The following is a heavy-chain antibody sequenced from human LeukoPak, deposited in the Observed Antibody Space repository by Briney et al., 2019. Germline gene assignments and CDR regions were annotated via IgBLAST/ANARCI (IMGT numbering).Heavy chain of an antibody. J-gene: IGHJ4*02. CDR2: IYYSGST. V-gene: IGHV4-39*01. D-gene: IGHD3-10*01. CDR3: AIDLTSGFDY. CDR1: GGSISSSSYY. Sequence: MASETLSLTCTVSGGSISSSSYYWGWISQPPGNGLEWIGSIYYSGSTYYNPSLKSRVTISVDTSKNQFSLKLSSVTAADTAVYFCAIDLTSGFDYWGQGTLVTVSS.